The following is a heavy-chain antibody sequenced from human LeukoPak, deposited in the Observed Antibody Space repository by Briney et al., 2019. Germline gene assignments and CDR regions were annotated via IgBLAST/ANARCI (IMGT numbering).Heavy chain of an antibody. D-gene: IGHD3-10*01. V-gene: IGHV4-61*02. J-gene: IGHJ4*02. Sequence: SETLSLTCTVSGGSISSGSYYWSWIRQPAGKGLEWIGRIYTSGSTNYNPSLKSRVAMSVDQSKNQFSLKLSSVTAADTAVYYCARVRGSYYGGDFDYWGQGTLVTVSS. CDR2: IYTSGST. CDR3: ARVRGSYYGGDFDY. CDR1: GGSISSGSYY.